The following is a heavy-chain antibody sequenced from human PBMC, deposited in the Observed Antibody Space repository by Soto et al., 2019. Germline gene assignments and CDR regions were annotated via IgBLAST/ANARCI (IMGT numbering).Heavy chain of an antibody. CDR2: IDWDDNT. CDR1: GFSLTTNGMC. V-gene: IGHV2-70*01. CDR3: ARITCGNYYTENFFDP. J-gene: IGHJ5*02. D-gene: IGHD3-22*01. Sequence: SGPNAGEPTQTLTLTCTFSGFSLTTNGMCLSWIRQPPGKALEWLALIDWDDNTYYSTSLNNRLTLSKDTSKNQVVLLVRHMGPVDTATYYCARITCGNYYTENFFDPWGQGIPVTVSS.